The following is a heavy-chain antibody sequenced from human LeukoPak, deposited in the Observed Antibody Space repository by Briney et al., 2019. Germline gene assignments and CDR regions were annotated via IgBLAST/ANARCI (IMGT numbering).Heavy chain of an antibody. J-gene: IGHJ5*02. Sequence: PGGSLRLSCAASGFTFDDYAMHWVRQAPGKGLEWVSGISWNSGSIGYADFVKGRFTISRDNAKNSLYLQMNSLGAEDMALYYCAKGYCSSTSCLFDPWGQGTLVTVSS. CDR3: AKGYCSSTSCLFDP. CDR2: ISWNSGSI. V-gene: IGHV3-9*03. D-gene: IGHD2-2*01. CDR1: GFTFDDYA.